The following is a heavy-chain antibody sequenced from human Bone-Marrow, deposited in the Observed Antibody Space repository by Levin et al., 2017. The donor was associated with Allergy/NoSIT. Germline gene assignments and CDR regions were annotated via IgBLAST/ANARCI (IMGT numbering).Heavy chain of an antibody. CDR3: AKATYYDFWSGYGFDY. V-gene: IGHV3-23*01. J-gene: IGHJ4*02. Sequence: GGSLRLSCAASGFTFSSYAMSWVRQAPGKGLEWVSAISGSGGSTYYADSVKGRFTISRDNSKNTLYLQMNSLRAEDTAVYYCAKATYYDFWSGYGFDYWGQGTLVTVSS. CDR1: GFTFSSYA. D-gene: IGHD3-3*01. CDR2: ISGSGGST.